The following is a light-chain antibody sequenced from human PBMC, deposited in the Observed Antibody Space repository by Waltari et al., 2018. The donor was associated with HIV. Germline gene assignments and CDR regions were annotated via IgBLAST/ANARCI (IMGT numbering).Light chain of an antibody. CDR3: QKYNSVPLT. CDR2: GAS. Sequence: DIQMTQSPTSLSASVGDRVTITCRASQGISNYLAWYQLKPGKVPKLLIYGASTFQPGVPSRFSGSGSGTVFTLTISSLEPEDGATYYCQKYNSVPLTFGGGTKVEIK. J-gene: IGKJ4*01. CDR1: QGISNY. V-gene: IGKV1-27*01.